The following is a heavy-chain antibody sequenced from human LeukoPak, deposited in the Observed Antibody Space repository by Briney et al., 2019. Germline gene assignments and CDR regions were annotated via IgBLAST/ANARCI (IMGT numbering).Heavy chain of an antibody. J-gene: IGHJ4*02. CDR2: LDYTGTT. D-gene: IGHD7-27*01. CDR3: ARDMGLGTDF. V-gene: IGHV4-59*01. Sequence: PSDTLSLTCNVSGAFFDIYFWNWIRQPPGRGLEWIGNLDYTGTTNYNPSLRSRVSMSLDASESQFSLKLTSVTTADTAVYYCARDMGLGTDFWGQGTLITVSP. CDR1: GAFFDIYF.